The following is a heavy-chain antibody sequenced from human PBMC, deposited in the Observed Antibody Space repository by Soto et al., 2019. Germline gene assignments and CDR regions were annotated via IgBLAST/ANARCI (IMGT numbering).Heavy chain of an antibody. CDR2: ISAYNGNT. J-gene: IGHJ4*02. CDR3: ARESPPADY. V-gene: IGHV1-18*01. Sequence: ASVKVSCKASGYTFTSYGISWVRQAPGQGLEWMGWISAYNGNTNYAQKLQGRVTTTTDTSTSTAYMELRSLISDDTAVYYCARESPPADYWGQGTLVTVSS. CDR1: GYTFTSYG.